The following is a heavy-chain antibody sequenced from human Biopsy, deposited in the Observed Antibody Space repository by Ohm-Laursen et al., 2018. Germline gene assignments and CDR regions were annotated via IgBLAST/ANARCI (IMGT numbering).Heavy chain of an antibody. CDR1: GYSVTNDYY. CDR2: IYYDGIT. D-gene: IGHD5-12*01. CDR3: ARVAGGYAYYYGMDV. Sequence: SDTPSLTCAVSGYSVTNDYYWGWIRQPPGKGLEWIGNIYYDGITYYNPSLKSRVAMSVDTSKNQFSLRLTSLTAADTAVYYCARVAGGYAYYYGMDVWGQGTTVIVSS. J-gene: IGHJ6*02. V-gene: IGHV4-38-2*01.